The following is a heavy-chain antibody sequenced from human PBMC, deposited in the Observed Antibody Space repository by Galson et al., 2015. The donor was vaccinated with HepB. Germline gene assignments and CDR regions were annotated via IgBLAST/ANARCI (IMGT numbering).Heavy chain of an antibody. CDR1: GGTFSRHG. CDR2: IIPIFGTA. CDR3: AREWSWSRTSCYYAH. Sequence: SVKVSCKASGGTFSRHGISWVRQAPGQGLEWMGGIIPIFGTADYAHKFQGRVTITADESTSTAYMELSSLRSEDTAVYYCAREWSWSRTSCYYAHWGQGTLVTVSS. J-gene: IGHJ4*02. V-gene: IGHV1-69*13. D-gene: IGHD2-2*01.